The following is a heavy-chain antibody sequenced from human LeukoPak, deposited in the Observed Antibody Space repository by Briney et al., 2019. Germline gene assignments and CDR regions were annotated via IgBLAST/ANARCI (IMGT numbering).Heavy chain of an antibody. J-gene: IGHJ6*03. V-gene: IGHV3-13*01. CDR3: ARGPRYYGSGSYYRHYYYYMDV. Sequence: AGGSLRLSCAASGFTFSSYDMHWVRQATGKGLEWVSAIGTAGDTYYPGSVKGRFTISRENAKNSLYLQMNSLRAGDTAVYYCARGPRYYGSGSYYRHYYYYMDVWGKGTTVTISS. D-gene: IGHD3-10*01. CDR1: GFTFSSYD. CDR2: IGTAGDT.